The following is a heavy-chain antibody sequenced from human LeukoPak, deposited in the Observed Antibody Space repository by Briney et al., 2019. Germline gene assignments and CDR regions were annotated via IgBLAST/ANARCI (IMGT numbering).Heavy chain of an antibody. V-gene: IGHV3-13*04. CDR3: ARGGAGPFDY. CDR1: GLTFSNYD. J-gene: IGHJ4*02. D-gene: IGHD3-16*01. Sequence: GGSLTLSCEASGLTFSNYDMHWVRQPTGKGLECVSGIGKGEDTYYPDSVKGRFIISRENAKNSVYLQMNSVRDGDTALYYCARGGAGPFDYWGQGTLVTVSS. CDR2: IGKGEDT.